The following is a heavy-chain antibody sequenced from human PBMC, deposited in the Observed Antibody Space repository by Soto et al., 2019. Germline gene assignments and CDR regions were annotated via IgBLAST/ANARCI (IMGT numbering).Heavy chain of an antibody. CDR3: AREWSAFDY. CDR2: MYSSGSG. V-gene: IGHV4-59*01. J-gene: IGHJ4*02. Sequence: PSETLSLTCTVSGGSITPFKWSWIRQSPGKGLEWIGYMYSSGSGNYNPSLKSRVTISMDTSKNQYSLKLISATAADTAVYYCAREWSAFDYWGQGILVTVSS. D-gene: IGHD2-15*01. CDR1: GGSITPFK.